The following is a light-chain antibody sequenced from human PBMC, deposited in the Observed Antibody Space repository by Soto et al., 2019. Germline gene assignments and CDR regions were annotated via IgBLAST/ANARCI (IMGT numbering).Light chain of an antibody. CDR2: DAS. V-gene: IGKV3-11*01. CDR3: HQRQYWPPIT. Sequence: VLTQSPATLSLSPGERATLSCRTSLSISVYLDWYQQKPVQAPRLLISDASNRATGIPARFSGSGSGTDFTLTISSLEPEDFAVYYCHQRQYWPPITFGQGTRLEIK. J-gene: IGKJ5*01. CDR1: LSISVY.